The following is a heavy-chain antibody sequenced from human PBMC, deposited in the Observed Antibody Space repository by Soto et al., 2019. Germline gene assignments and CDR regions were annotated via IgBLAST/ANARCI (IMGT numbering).Heavy chain of an antibody. CDR2: INPTSGGT. J-gene: IGHJ4*02. V-gene: IGHV1-46*03. Sequence: QVHLVQSGAEVKKPGASVKVSCKASGYTFTSYYMHWLRQAPGQGPEWMGNINPTSGGTTYAQKFKDSVTMTWDTSTSTVYMKLSSLTSKDTAIYYCARELPSTYYFGYWGQGTLVIVSS. CDR1: GYTFTSYY. CDR3: ARELPSTYYFGY.